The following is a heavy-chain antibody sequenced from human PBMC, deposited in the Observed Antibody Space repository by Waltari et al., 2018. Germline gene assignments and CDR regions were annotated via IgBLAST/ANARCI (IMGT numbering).Heavy chain of an antibody. Sequence: EVQLVESGGGLVQPGRSLRLSCAASGFTFDDYAMHWVRQAPGKGLEWVSGISWNSGSRGYADSVKGRFTISRDNAKNSLYLQMNSLRAEDTALYYCAKASSPAIVVVPAASWGQGTLVTVSS. CDR2: ISWNSGSR. CDR1: GFTFDDYA. J-gene: IGHJ4*02. V-gene: IGHV3-9*01. D-gene: IGHD2-2*01. CDR3: AKASSPAIVVVPAAS.